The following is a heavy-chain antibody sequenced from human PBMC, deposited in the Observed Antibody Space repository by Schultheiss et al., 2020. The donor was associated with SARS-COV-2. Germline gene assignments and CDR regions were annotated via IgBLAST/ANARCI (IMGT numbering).Heavy chain of an antibody. D-gene: IGHD4-23*01. CDR3: ARVAGNSLFDY. J-gene: IGHJ4*02. Sequence: GGSLRLSCAASGFTFSSYGMHWVRQAPGKGLEWVAVISYDGSNKYYADSVKGRFTISRDNSKNTLYLQMNSLRAEDTAVYYCARVAGNSLFDYWGQGTLVTVSS. CDR2: ISYDGSNK. CDR1: GFTFSSYG. V-gene: IGHV3-30*03.